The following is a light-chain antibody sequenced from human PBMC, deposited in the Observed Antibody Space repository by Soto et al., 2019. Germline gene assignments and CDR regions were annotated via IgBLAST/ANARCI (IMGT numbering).Light chain of an antibody. CDR1: QSVSSSY. Sequence: EIVLTQSPGTLSLSPGERATLSCRASQSVSSSYLAWYQQKPGQAPRLLISGASSRATGIPDRFSGSGSGTDFTLTISRLEPEDFAVYYCQLYDSSLFTFGPGTKVDVK. CDR3: QLYDSSLFT. CDR2: GAS. J-gene: IGKJ3*01. V-gene: IGKV3-20*01.